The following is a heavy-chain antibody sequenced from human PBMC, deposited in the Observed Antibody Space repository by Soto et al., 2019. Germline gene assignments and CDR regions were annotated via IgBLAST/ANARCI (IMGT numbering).Heavy chain of an antibody. CDR3: TRLISAAQDY. CDR2: IRDRAYSYAT. J-gene: IGHJ4*02. V-gene: IGHV3-73*01. CDR1: GFVFKDSS. D-gene: IGHD3-10*01. Sequence: GGSLRLSCAASGFVFKDSSIHWVRQASGKGLEWVGRIRDRAYSYATAYAASVKGRFTVSRDDSSNTAYLQMNSLKTEDTAIYYCTRLISAAQDYWGQGTLVTVSS.